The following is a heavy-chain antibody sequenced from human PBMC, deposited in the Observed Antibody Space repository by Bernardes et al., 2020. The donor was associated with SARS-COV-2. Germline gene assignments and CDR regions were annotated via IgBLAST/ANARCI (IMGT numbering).Heavy chain of an antibody. V-gene: IGHV1-46*03. CDR1: GYTFTSDY. CDR2: LNPSSGHA. Sequence: VNDYCRQSGYTFTSDYLHWVRQAPGQALEWMGILNPSSGHATSAQRFRGRLTMTRDTSTGTAYMELSSLGYEDTAVYDCARGISGYGSDYWGQGTLVTVSS. D-gene: IGHD5-12*01. CDR3: ARGISGYGSDY. J-gene: IGHJ4*02.